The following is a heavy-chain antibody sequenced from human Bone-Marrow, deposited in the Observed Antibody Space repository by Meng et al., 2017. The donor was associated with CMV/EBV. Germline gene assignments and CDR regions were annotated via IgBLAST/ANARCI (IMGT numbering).Heavy chain of an antibody. CDR1: GYTFTSYG. CDR2: ISAYNGNT. Sequence: QLQRGQSGAGGKNPRASGKVSCKASGYTFTSYGISWVRQAPGQGLEWMGWISAYNGNTNYAQKLQGRVTMTTDTSTSTAYMELRSLRSDDTAVYYCARDRAGGGYFDYWGQGTLVTVSS. CDR3: ARDRAGGGYFDY. D-gene: IGHD3-10*01. J-gene: IGHJ4*02. V-gene: IGHV1-18*01.